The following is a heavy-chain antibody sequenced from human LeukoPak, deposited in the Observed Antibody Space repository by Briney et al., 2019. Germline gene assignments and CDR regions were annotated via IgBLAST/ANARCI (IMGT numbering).Heavy chain of an antibody. V-gene: IGHV4-4*07. CDR3: ARTRTYYIDV. Sequence: SETLSLTCTVSGASISNYYWTWIRPPAGKGREWIGCMYSTGSTIYNPTLKSRVTMSVDTSKNQFTLKLSSVTAADTAVYYCARTRTYYIDVWAKGTTVTVSS. J-gene: IGHJ6*03. CDR1: GASISNYY. CDR2: MYSTGST.